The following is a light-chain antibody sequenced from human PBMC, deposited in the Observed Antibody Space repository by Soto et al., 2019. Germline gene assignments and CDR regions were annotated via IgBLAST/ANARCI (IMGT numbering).Light chain of an antibody. J-gene: IGKJ5*01. CDR1: QSVGNS. CDR3: QQYYAWPPIT. Sequence: EIVMTQSPATLSVSPGERVTLSCRASQSVGNSVAWYQHKPGQSPRLLIFGASIGATGVSARFSGSGSGTEFSLTISSLQSEDLAVYYCQQYYAWPPITFGQGTRLEI. CDR2: GAS. V-gene: IGKV3-15*01.